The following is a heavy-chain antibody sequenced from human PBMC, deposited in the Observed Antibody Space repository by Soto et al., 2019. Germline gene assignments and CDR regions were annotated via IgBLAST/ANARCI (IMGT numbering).Heavy chain of an antibody. Sequence: SVLLCLTYAVYGGSCRGYCWAWIRQHPGKGLEWIGEINHSGTINYNPSLKSRVIISVDTSKNQFSLKLSSVTAADTAVFYCARAPDAAGYCSGGSCYPASRGVFDIWGQGTMVTVSS. D-gene: IGHD2-15*01. CDR1: GGSCRGYC. V-gene: IGHV4-34*01. CDR2: INHSGTI. CDR3: ARAPDAAGYCSGGSCYPASRGVFDI. J-gene: IGHJ3*02.